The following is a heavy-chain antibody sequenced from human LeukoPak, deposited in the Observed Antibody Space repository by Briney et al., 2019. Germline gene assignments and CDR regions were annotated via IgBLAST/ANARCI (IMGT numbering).Heavy chain of an antibody. CDR1: GFTFSSYA. CDR3: ARDVGGRLGIDY. V-gene: IGHV3-23*01. Sequence: GGSLRLSCAASGFTFSSYAMSWVRQAPGKGLEWVSAISGSGGSTYYADSVTGRFTISRDNSKNTLYLQMNSLRAEDTALYYCARDVGGRLGIDYWGQGTLVTVSS. CDR2: ISGSGGST. J-gene: IGHJ4*02. D-gene: IGHD1-26*01.